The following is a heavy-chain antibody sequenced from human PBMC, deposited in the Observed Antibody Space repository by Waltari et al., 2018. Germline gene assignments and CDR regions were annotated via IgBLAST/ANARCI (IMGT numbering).Heavy chain of an antibody. Sequence: QVQLVQSGAEVKKPGSSVKVSCKASGGPFSSYAISWVRQAPGQGLEWMGMYIPILGIANDSQKGQGRVTITADKSTSTAYMELSSLRSEDTAVYYCAREMYNWNFGVTFDYWGQGTLVTVSS. V-gene: IGHV1-69*09. J-gene: IGHJ4*02. CDR2: YIPILGIA. CDR3: AREMYNWNFGVTFDY. D-gene: IGHD1-7*01. CDR1: GGPFSSYA.